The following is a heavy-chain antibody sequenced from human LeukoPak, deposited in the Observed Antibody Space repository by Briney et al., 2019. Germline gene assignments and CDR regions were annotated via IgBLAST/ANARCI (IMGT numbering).Heavy chain of an antibody. CDR2: IIPMLGIP. CDR1: GGTSITHI. V-gene: IGHV1-69*02. Sequence: SVKVSCKASGGTSITHIINWVRQAPGQGLEWMGRIIPMLGIPNYAQNFQGRVTITADESTSTAYMELSSLRSEDTAVYYCARRLVPAAIGYMDVWGKGTTVTVSS. CDR3: ARRLVPAAIGYMDV. D-gene: IGHD2-2*02. J-gene: IGHJ6*03.